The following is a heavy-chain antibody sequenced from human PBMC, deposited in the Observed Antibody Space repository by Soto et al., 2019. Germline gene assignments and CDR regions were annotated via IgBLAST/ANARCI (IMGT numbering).Heavy chain of an antibody. CDR3: AKDAGGRSYFDY. CDR2: ISYDGSNE. D-gene: IGHD1-26*01. V-gene: IGHV3-30*18. CDR1: GFTFSSYG. Sequence: QVQLVESGGGVVQPGRSLRLSCAASGFTFSSYGMHWVRQAPGKGLEWVAVISYDGSNEYYADSVKGRFTISRDNSKNTMYLQMNGLRAEDTAVYYCAKDAGGRSYFDYWGQGTLVTVSS. J-gene: IGHJ4*02.